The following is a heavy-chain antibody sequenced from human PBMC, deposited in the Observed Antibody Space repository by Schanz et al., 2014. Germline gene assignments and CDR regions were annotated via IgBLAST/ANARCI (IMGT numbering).Heavy chain of an antibody. CDR2: ISPYNGNT. CDR1: GYTFTSYS. Sequence: QVQLLQSGAEVKKPGASMKVSCKASGYTFTSYSIHWVRQAPGQGLEWMGWISPYNGNTNYAQKLQGRGTRTADTATSAAYMDLRSLRSDDTAVYYCARDQSPYTNSSDVRYFDDWGQGSLVTVSS. D-gene: IGHD6-6*01. V-gene: IGHV1-18*01. CDR3: ARDQSPYTNSSDVRYFDD. J-gene: IGHJ4*02.